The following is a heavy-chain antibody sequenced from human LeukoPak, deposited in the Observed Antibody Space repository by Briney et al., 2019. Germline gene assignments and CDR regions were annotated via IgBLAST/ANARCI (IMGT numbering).Heavy chain of an antibody. CDR1: GGSISSSNW. J-gene: IGHJ1*01. CDR3: ARTTMVRGVIITGP. V-gene: IGHV4-4*02. CDR2: IYRSGST. Sequence: SETLSLTCAVSGGSISSSNWWSWVRQPPGKGLEWIGEIYRSGSTNYNPSLKSRVTISVDTSKNQFSLKLSSVTAADTAVYYCARTTMVRGVIITGPWGQGTLVTVSS. D-gene: IGHD3-10*01.